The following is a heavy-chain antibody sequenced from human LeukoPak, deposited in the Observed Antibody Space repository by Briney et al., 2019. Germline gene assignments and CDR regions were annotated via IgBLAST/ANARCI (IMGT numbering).Heavy chain of an antibody. CDR2: IRIDGGNK. CDR3: ARNRIAARPPYYYYYYMDV. D-gene: IGHD6-6*01. J-gene: IGHJ6*03. CDR1: GFTFSNYG. V-gene: IGHV3-30*02. Sequence: GSLRLSCAASGFTFSNYGMHWVRQAPGKGLEWVAFIRIDGGNKNYADSVKGRFTISRDNSKNTLYLQMNSPRAEDTAVYYCARNRIAARPPYYYYYYMDVWGKGTTVTVSS.